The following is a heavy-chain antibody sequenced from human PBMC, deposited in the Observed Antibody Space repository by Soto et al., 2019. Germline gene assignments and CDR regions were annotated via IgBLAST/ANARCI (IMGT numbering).Heavy chain of an antibody. D-gene: IGHD2-2*01. CDR3: ARTLPACSTSYYGWGLNWFDP. V-gene: IGHV4-39*01. Sequence: SETLSLTCTVSGGSISSSSYYWGWIRQPPGKGLEWIGSIYYSGSTYYNPSLKSRVTISVDTSKNQFSLKLSSVTAADTAVYYCARTLPACSTSYYGWGLNWFDPRGQGTLVTVSS. J-gene: IGHJ5*02. CDR2: IYYSGST. CDR1: GGSISSSSYY.